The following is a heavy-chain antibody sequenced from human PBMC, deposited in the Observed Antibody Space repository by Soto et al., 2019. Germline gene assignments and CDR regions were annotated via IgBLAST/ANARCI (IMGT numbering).Heavy chain of an antibody. CDR1: GGSFSHYY. J-gene: IGHJ5*02. Sequence: PSETLSLTCAIYGGSFSHYYWSWVRQPPGKGLEWIGEINHSANSNYNPSLKSRVTISIDTSKTQFSLKLNSVTAADTAVYYCAREFYYYGSGSYYGWFDPWGQGTLVTVSS. CDR2: INHSANS. CDR3: AREFYYYGSGSYYGWFDP. V-gene: IGHV4-34*01. D-gene: IGHD3-10*01.